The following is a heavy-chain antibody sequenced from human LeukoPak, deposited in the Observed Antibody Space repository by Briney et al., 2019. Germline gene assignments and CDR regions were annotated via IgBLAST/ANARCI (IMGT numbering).Heavy chain of an antibody. D-gene: IGHD2-15*01. CDR1: GGSFSGYY. CDR2: INHSGST. J-gene: IGHJ4*02. V-gene: IGHV4-34*01. CDR3: ARGVDPDIVVVVAATVFDY. Sequence: PSETLSLTCAVYGGSFSGYYWSWIRQPPGKGLEWIGEINHSGSTNYNPSLKSRVTISVDTSKNQFSLKLSSVTAADTAVYYCARGVDPDIVVVVAATVFDYWGQGTLVTVSS.